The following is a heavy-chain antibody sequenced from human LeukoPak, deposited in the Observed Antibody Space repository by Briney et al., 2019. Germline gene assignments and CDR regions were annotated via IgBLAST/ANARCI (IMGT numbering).Heavy chain of an antibody. Sequence: PSETLSLTCTVAGGSISSYYWSWIRQPPGKGLEWIGYIYYSGSTNYNPSLKSRVTISVDTSKNQFSLKLNSVTAADTAVYYCARVSGYDWESFYDYWGQGTLVTVSS. CDR2: IYYSGST. CDR1: GGSISSYY. CDR3: ARVSGYDWESFYDY. D-gene: IGHD5-12*01. J-gene: IGHJ4*02. V-gene: IGHV4-59*01.